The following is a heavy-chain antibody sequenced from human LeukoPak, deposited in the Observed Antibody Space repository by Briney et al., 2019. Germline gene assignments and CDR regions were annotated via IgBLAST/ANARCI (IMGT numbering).Heavy chain of an antibody. D-gene: IGHD4-23*01. J-gene: IGHJ4*02. CDR3: ARELVTSSY. V-gene: IGHV3-21*05. Sequence: PGRTLRLSCAVSGFTFSSYSMNCVRQAPGKGLEWVAYIRSSGSPIYYADSVQGRFTNSRYNAKDSLYLQMNSLRADDTAIYYGARELVTSSYWGQGTLVTVSS. CDR2: IRSSGSPI. CDR1: GFTFSSYS.